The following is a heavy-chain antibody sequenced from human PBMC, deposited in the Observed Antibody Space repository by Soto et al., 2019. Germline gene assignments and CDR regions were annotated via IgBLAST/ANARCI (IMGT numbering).Heavy chain of an antibody. CDR3: GRDSRSSGYSYDYFDY. D-gene: IGHD5-18*01. V-gene: IGHV3-30-3*01. Sequence: GGSLRLSCTASGFTFEEYAMHWVRQAPGKGLEWVAVMSYDGNDKSYADSVKGRFTISRNNAKNTLYQQVNSLRPDDNVMFYCGRDSRSSGYSYDYFDYWGQGTMVTVSS. CDR1: GFTFEEYA. J-gene: IGHJ4*01. CDR2: MSYDGNDK.